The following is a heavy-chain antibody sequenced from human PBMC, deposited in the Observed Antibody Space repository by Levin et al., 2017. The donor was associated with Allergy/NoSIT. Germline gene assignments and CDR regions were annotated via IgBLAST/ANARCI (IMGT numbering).Heavy chain of an antibody. CDR2: IPHSGSA. CDR1: GDSISRGSYY. CDR3: ARDECAWFGECYGPDV. Sequence: SQTLSLTCTVSGDSISRGSYYWTWIPQLPGKGLEWIGFIPHSGSASYNPSLRSRLTLSLDTSKNQFSLKLASVTVADTAVYYCARDECAWFGECYGPDVWGQGTTVIVSS. D-gene: IGHD3-10*01. V-gene: IGHV4-31*03. J-gene: IGHJ6*02.